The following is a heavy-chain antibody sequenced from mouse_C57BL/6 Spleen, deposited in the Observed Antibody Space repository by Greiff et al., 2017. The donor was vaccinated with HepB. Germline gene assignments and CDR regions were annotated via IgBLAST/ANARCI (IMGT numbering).Heavy chain of an antibody. Sequence: EVMLVESGGGLVKPGGSLKLSCAASGFTFSDYGMHWVRQAPEKGLEWVAYISSGSSTIYYADTVKGRFTISRDNAKNTLFLQMTSLRSEDAAMYYCARVSTMVTGYFDYWGQGTTLTVSS. CDR2: ISSGSSTI. J-gene: IGHJ2*01. CDR1: GFTFSDYG. V-gene: IGHV5-17*01. D-gene: IGHD2-2*01. CDR3: ARVSTMVTGYFDY.